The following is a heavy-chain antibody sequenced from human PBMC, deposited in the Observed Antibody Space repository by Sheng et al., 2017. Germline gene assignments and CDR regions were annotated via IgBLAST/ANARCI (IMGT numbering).Heavy chain of an antibody. D-gene: IGHD3-10*01. J-gene: IGHJ6*01. V-gene: IGHV1-69*01. Sequence: QVQLVQSGAEARKPGSSVKVSCKASGGAFGTYAIGWVRQAPAQGLEWMGGIVPAFGTTKYAQKFQGRVTFTADASTNIAYMELRSLKSEDTAVYFCARIFGNSASVTYYYGMDVW. CDR1: GGAFGTYA. CDR3: ARIFGNSASVTYYYGMDV. CDR2: IVPAFGTT.